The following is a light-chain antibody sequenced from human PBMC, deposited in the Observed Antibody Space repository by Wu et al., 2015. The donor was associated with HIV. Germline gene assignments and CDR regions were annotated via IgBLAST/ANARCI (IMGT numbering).Light chain of an antibody. CDR1: QSISNY. CDR3: QQSYSTPHS. J-gene: IGKJ2*03. V-gene: IGKV3-11*01. Sequence: EIVLTQSPATLSLSPGERATLSCRASQSISNYLAWYQQKPGQAPRLLIYDSSNRATGIPGRFSGRGSGTDFTLTISSLQPEDFATYYCQQSYSTPHSFGQGTKLEIK. CDR2: DSS.